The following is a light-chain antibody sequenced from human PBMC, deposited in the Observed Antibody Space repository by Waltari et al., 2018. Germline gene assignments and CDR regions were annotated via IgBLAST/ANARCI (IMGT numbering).Light chain of an antibody. J-gene: IGLJ2*01. Sequence: QSALTQPASVSGSPGQSITISCPGTNSDVADFDFVSWYQQHPGEAPKLLIYDVTNRPSGVSHCFSGSKSGNTASLTISGLQAEDEADYYCSSYTASRALEVLFGGGTKLTVL. CDR2: DVT. V-gene: IGLV2-14*03. CDR1: NSDVADFDF. CDR3: SSYTASRALEVL.